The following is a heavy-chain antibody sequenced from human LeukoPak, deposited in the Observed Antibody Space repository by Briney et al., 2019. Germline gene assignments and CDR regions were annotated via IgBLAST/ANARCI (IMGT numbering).Heavy chain of an antibody. V-gene: IGHV3-64D*06. J-gene: IGHJ6*02. D-gene: IGHD2-15*01. CDR3: AKGGLDIVYYYGMDV. CDR2: ISSNGGST. CDR1: GFTFSSYA. Sequence: PGGSLRLSCSASGFTFSSYAMHWVRQAPGKGLEYVSAISSNGGSTYYADSVKGRFTTSRDNSKNTLYLQMSSLRAEDTAVYYCAKGGLDIVYYYGMDVWGQGTTVTVSS.